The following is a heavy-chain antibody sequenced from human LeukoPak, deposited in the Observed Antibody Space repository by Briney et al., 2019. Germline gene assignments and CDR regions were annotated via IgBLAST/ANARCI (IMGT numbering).Heavy chain of an antibody. D-gene: IGHD6-13*01. Sequence: GGSLRLSCAASGFTFSSYGMHWVRQAPGKGLEWVAVISYDGSNKYYADSVKGRFTISRDNSKNTLYLQMNSLRAEDTAVYYCAKDSGSWRSGYFDYWGQGTLVTVSS. J-gene: IGHJ4*02. CDR2: ISYDGSNK. V-gene: IGHV3-30*18. CDR1: GFTFSSYG. CDR3: AKDSGSWRSGYFDY.